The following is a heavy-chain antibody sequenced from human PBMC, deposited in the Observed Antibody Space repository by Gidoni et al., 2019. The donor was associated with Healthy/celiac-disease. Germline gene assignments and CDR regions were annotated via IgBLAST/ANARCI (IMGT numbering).Heavy chain of an antibody. V-gene: IGHV3-30*18. Sequence: QVQLVESGGGVVQPGRSLRLSCAASGFTFSSHGLHWVRQAPGKGLEWVAVISYDGSNKYYADSVKGLFTISRDNSKNTLYLQMNSLRAEDTAVYYCAKDSPPPAAMISSPDYWGQGTLVTVSS. J-gene: IGHJ4*02. CDR1: GFTFSSHG. CDR3: AKDSPPPAAMISSPDY. D-gene: IGHD2-2*01. CDR2: ISYDGSNK.